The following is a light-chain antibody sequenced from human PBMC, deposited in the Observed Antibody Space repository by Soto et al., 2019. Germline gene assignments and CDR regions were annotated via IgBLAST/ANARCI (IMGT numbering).Light chain of an antibody. CDR1: QRISNW. CDR2: AAS. V-gene: IGKV1-12*01. J-gene: IGKJ3*01. CDR3: QQASSFPFT. Sequence: DIPMTQSPSSVSASVGDRVTITCRASQRISNWVAWYQQKPGKAPNLLISAASTLQSGAPSRFSGSGSGTDFILTISSLQPEDSATYYCQQASSFPFTFGPGTKVDV.